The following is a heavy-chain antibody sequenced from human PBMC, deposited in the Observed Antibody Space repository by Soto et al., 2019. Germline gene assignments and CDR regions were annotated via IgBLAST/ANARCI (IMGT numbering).Heavy chain of an antibody. J-gene: IGHJ4*02. CDR2: IKPDGSEG. CDR1: GFTFSNHW. Sequence: PGGSLRLSCAASGFTFSNHWMSWVRQAPGKGLEWAASIKPDGSEGYYVDSVKGRFTISRDNAKNSLSLQMNSLRGDDTAVYYCARILGTSKTYDYWGQGTLVTVYS. D-gene: IGHD2-15*01. V-gene: IGHV3-7*01. CDR3: ARILGTSKTYDY.